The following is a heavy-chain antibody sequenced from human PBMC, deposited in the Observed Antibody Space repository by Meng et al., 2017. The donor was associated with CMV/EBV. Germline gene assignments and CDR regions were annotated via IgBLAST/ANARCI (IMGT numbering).Heavy chain of an antibody. CDR2: IYYSGST. CDR1: GGSISSSSYY. V-gene: IGHV4-39*07. Sequence: QRPRPEPGPVLVKPSEPLSLPCIVSGGSISSSSYYWGWIRQPPGKGLEWIGSIYYSGSTYYNPSLKSRVTISVDTSKNQFSLKLSSVTAADTAVYYCARDRDIVVVPGDPWFDPWGQGTLVTVSS. CDR3: ARDRDIVVVPGDPWFDP. J-gene: IGHJ5*02. D-gene: IGHD2-2*01.